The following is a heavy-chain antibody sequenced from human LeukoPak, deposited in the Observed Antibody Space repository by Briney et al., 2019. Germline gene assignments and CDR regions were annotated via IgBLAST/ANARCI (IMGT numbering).Heavy chain of an antibody. CDR1: GFTFSSYG. J-gene: IGHJ4*02. D-gene: IGHD1-26*01. V-gene: IGHV3-21*01. CDR3: ARRGVCGGSYGCLDY. CDR2: ISSSSSYI. Sequence: PGGSLRLSCAASGFTFSSYGMNWVRQAPGKGLEWVSSISSSSSYIYYADSVKGRFTISRDNAKNSLYLQMNSLRAEDTAVYYCARRGVCGGSYGCLDYWGQGTLVTVSS.